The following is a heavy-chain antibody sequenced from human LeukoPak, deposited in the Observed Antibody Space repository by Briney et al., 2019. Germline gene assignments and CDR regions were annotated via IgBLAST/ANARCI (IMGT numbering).Heavy chain of an antibody. CDR2: INLDGSQK. CDR3: ARDVDYANPRHDY. D-gene: IGHD4/OR15-4a*01. CDR1: GFTVFNYW. Sequence: GGSLRLPCAASGFTVFNYWMSWVRQAPGKGLEWVANINLDGSQKYYVDSLKGRFTISRDNAKNSLYLQMDSLRVEDTAVYYCARDVDYANPRHDYWGQGTLVTVSS. V-gene: IGHV3-7*01. J-gene: IGHJ4*02.